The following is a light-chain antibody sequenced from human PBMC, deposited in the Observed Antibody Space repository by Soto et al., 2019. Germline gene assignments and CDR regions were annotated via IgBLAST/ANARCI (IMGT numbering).Light chain of an antibody. Sequence: DIQMTQSPSSLSASVGDRVTITCRASQSISSYLNWYHQKPGKAPKLLIYAASSLQSGVQARFSGSGSGTDFTLTISSLQPEDFATYYCEQSYSTPLRSYTFGQGTKLEIK. CDR2: AAS. CDR3: EQSYSTPLRSYT. V-gene: IGKV1-39*01. J-gene: IGKJ2*01. CDR1: QSISSY.